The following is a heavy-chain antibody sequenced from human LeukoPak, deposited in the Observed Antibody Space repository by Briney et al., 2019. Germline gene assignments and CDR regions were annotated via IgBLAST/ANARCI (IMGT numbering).Heavy chain of an antibody. CDR2: ISWNSGSV. CDR3: ARTITYYYGSGSSRYFDY. J-gene: IGHJ4*02. CDR1: GFTFDDYA. V-gene: IGHV3-9*01. D-gene: IGHD3-10*01. Sequence: PGGSLRLSCAASGFTFDDYAMHWVRQAPGKGLEWVSGISWNSGSVAYADSVKGRFTISRDNAKNSLYLQMNSLRDEDTALYYCARTITYYYGSGSSRYFDYWGQGTLVTVSS.